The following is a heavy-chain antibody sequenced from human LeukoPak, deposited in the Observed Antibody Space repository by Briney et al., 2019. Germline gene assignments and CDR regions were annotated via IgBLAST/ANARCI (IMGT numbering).Heavy chain of an antibody. CDR1: GFTFSSYW. D-gene: IGHD3-10*01. CDR2: IKQDGSEK. J-gene: IGHJ4*02. CDR3: ARLRGTMVRGVIPTKTLLDY. V-gene: IGHV3-7*01. Sequence: GGSLRLSCAASGFTFSSYWMSWVRQAPGKGLEWVANIKQDGSEKYYVDSVKGRFTISRDNAKNSLYLQMNSLRAEDTAVYYCARLRGTMVRGVIPTKTLLDYWGQGTLVTVSS.